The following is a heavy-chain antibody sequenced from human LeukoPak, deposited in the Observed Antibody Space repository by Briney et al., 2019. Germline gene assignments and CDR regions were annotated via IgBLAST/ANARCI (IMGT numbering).Heavy chain of an antibody. CDR2: IYYSGST. CDR1: GGSISYYY. V-gene: IGHV4-59*01. CDR3: ARERSPGSYYDAFDI. Sequence: SETLSLTRTVSGGSISYYYWSWIRQPPGKGLEWIGYIYYSGSTNYNPSLKSRVTISVDTSQNQFSLKLSSVTAADTALYYCARERSPGSYYDAFDIWGQGTMVTVSS. D-gene: IGHD1-26*01. J-gene: IGHJ3*02.